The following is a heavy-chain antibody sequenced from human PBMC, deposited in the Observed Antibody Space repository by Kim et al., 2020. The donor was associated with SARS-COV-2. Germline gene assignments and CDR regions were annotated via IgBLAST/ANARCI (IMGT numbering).Heavy chain of an antibody. V-gene: IGHV1-8*01. CDR3: ARHPWLSSSWSRWLYYYYYGMDV. D-gene: IGHD6-13*01. Sequence: ASVKVSCKASGYTFTSYDINWVRQATGQGLEWMGWMNPNSGNTGYAQKFQGRVTMTRNTSISTAYMELSSLRSEDTAVYYCARHPWLSSSWSRWLYYYYYGMDVWGQGTTVTVSS. J-gene: IGHJ6*02. CDR2: MNPNSGNT. CDR1: GYTFTSYD.